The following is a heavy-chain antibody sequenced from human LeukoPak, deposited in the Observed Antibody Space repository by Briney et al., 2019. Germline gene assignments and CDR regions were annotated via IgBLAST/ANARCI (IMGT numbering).Heavy chain of an antibody. Sequence: SETLSLTCSVSGGSISSYFWSWIRQPPGKGLEWIGYIYYSGSTNYNPSLKSRVTISVDTSKNQFSLKLSFVTAADTAVYYCARVRCSGGSCYSPVYYYYGMDVWGQGTTVTVSS. CDR2: IYYSGST. D-gene: IGHD2-15*01. CDR1: GGSISSYF. J-gene: IGHJ6*02. V-gene: IGHV4-59*01. CDR3: ARVRCSGGSCYSPVYYYYGMDV.